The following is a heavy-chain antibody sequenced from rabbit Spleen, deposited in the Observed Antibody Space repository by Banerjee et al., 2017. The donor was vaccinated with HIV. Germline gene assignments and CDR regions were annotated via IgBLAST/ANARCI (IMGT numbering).Heavy chain of an antibody. CDR3: AQTAGANTADALDL. V-gene: IGHV1S40*01. Sequence: QSLEESGGDLVKPGASLTLTCTASGFSFSSNDSMCWVRQAPGKGLEWISCITGASSDFTYSATWAKGRFTISKTSSTTVTLQMTSLTAADTATYFCAQTAGANTADALDLWGPGTLVTVS. J-gene: IGHJ6*01. CDR2: ITGASSDFT. D-gene: IGHD4-2*01. CDR1: GFSFSSNDS.